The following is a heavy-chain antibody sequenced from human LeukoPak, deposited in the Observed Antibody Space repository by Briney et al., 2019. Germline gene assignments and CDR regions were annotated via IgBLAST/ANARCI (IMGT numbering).Heavy chain of an antibody. J-gene: IGHJ3*02. CDR1: GGSFSGYY. CDR3: ASRTGGYPHAFDI. V-gene: IGHV4-34*01. D-gene: IGHD3-22*01. CDR2: INHSGST. Sequence: PSETLSLTCAVYGGSFSGYYWSWIRQPPGKGLEWIGEINHSGSTNYNPFLKSRVTISVDTSKNQFSLRLSSVTAADTAVYYCASRTGGYPHAFDIWGQGTMVTVSS.